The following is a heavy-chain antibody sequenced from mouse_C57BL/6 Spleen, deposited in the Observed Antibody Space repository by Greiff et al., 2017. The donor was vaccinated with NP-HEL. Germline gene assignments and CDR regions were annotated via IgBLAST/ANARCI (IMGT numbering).Heavy chain of an antibody. V-gene: IGHV14-4*01. CDR1: GFNIKDDY. CDR2: IDPENGDT. CDR3: TTRGYYGSPWFAY. Sequence: EVQLVESGAELVRPGASVKLSCTASGFNIKDDYMHWVKQRPEQGLEWIGWIDPENGDTEYASKFQGKATITADTSSNTAYLQLSSLTSEDTAVYYCTTRGYYGSPWFAYWGQGTLVTVSA. D-gene: IGHD1-1*01. J-gene: IGHJ3*01.